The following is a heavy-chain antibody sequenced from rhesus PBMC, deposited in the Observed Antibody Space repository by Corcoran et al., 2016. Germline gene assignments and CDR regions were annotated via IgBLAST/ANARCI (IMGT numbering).Heavy chain of an antibody. Sequence: QVQLQESGPGVVKPSETLSLTCAVSGGSISSGYDWSWIRQPPGKGLEWIGNICGSGGVTNYNPALKNRVTISKDASKNQFALKLGSVTAADTAVYYCAREYCSGGVCYGLDSWGQGVVVTVSS. D-gene: IGHD2-39*02. CDR3: AREYCSGGVCYGLDS. CDR1: GGSISSGYD. J-gene: IGHJ6*01. V-gene: IGHV4-76*01. CDR2: ICGSGGVT.